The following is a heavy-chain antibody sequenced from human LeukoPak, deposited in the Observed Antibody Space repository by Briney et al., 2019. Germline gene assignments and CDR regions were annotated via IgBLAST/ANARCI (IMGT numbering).Heavy chain of an antibody. CDR3: ARSEQFFDLAQFDY. CDR2: ISCDGSNK. CDR1: GFTFSSYA. Sequence: GGSLRLSCAASGFTFSSYAMHWVRQAPGKGPEWVAVISCDGSNKYYADSVKGRFTISRDNSKNTLYLQMYSLRAEDTAVYYCARSEQFFDLAQFDYWGQGTLVTVSS. D-gene: IGHD3/OR15-3a*01. V-gene: IGHV3-30-3*01. J-gene: IGHJ4*02.